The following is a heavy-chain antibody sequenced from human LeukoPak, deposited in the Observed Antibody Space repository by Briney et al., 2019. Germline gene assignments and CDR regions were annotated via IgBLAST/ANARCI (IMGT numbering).Heavy chain of an antibody. CDR2: IIPIFGTE. CDR3: ARDDIAAAVIYFDY. D-gene: IGHD6-13*01. V-gene: IGHV1-69*05. Sequence: SVKVSCKASGYTFTSYGISWVRQAPGQGLEGMGRIIPIFGTENYAQKFQGRVTITTHESTSTAYMELSSLRSEDTAVYYCARDDIAAAVIYFDYWGQGTLVTVSS. CDR1: GYTFTSYG. J-gene: IGHJ4*02.